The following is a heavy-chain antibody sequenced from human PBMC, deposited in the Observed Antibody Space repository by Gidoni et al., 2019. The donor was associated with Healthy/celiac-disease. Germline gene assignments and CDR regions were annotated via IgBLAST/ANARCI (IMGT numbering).Heavy chain of an antibody. CDR2: IYYSGST. Sequence: QVQLQESGPGLVKPSATLSLTCTVSGGSISRYYWSWIRQPPGKGLEWIGYIYYSGSTNYKPSLKSRVTISVDTSKNQFSLKLSSVTAADTAVYYCARHGVVPAAMPDYYYYYYMDVWGKGTTVTVSS. D-gene: IGHD2-2*01. J-gene: IGHJ6*03. CDR3: ARHGVVPAAMPDYYYYYYMDV. V-gene: IGHV4-59*08. CDR1: GGSISRYY.